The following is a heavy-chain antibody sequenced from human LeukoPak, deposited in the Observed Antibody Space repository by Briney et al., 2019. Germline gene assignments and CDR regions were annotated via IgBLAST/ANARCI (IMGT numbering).Heavy chain of an antibody. CDR2: IDHSDSYT. J-gene: IGHJ3*02. CDR1: GYSFTSYW. Sequence: GESLKISCKGSGYSFTSYWISWVRPMPGKGLEWMGRIDHSDSYTNYSTSFQGHVTISADKSISTAYLQWSSLKASDTAMYYCARLYYYDSSGTFDIWGQGTMVTVSS. CDR3: ARLYYYDSSGTFDI. D-gene: IGHD3-22*01. V-gene: IGHV5-10-1*01.